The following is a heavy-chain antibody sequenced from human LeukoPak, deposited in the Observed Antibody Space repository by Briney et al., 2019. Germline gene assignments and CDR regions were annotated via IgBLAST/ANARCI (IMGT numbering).Heavy chain of an antibody. CDR2: INHSGST. CDR1: GFTFSSYA. J-gene: IGHJ4*02. CDR3: ARGGYSGYVRQQLVLDY. V-gene: IGHV4-34*01. Sequence: GSLRLSCAASGFTFSSYAMSWVRQPPGKGLEWIGEINHSGSTNYNPSLKSRVTISVDTSKNQFSLKLSSVTAADTAVYYCARGGYSGYVRQQLVLDYWGQGTLVTVSS. D-gene: IGHD5-12*01.